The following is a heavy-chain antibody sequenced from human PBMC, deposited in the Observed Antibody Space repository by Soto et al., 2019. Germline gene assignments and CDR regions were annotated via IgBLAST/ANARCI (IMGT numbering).Heavy chain of an antibody. V-gene: IGHV5-10-1*01. J-gene: IGHJ6*02. Sequence: PGESLKISCKASGYKFTTFWLNWVRQTPGKGLEWLGRIDPTDSFTNYSPPFEGHVTISVDTSKSQLSLKMTSVTAADTAVYYCARERGGSPYYYYYGMDVWGQGTTVTVS. CDR2: IDPTDSFT. CDR3: ARERGGSPYYYYYGMDV. CDR1: GYKFTTFW.